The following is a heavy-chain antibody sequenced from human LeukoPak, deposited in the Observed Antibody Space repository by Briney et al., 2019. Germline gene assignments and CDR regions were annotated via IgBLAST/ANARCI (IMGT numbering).Heavy chain of an antibody. J-gene: IGHJ4*02. Sequence: PGRSLRLSCAASGFTFSSYAMHWVRQAPGKVLEWVAVISYDGSNKYYADSVKGRFTISRDNSKNTLYLQMNSLRAEDTAVYYCARDQNRGYFDWLYDFDYWGQGTLVTVSS. CDR3: ARDQNRGYFDWLYDFDY. CDR1: GFTFSSYA. V-gene: IGHV3-30*01. CDR2: ISYDGSNK. D-gene: IGHD3-9*01.